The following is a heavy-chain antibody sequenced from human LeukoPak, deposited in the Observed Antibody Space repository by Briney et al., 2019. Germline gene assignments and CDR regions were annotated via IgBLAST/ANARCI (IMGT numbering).Heavy chain of an antibody. Sequence: GASVKVSCKASGSTFSSYVISWVRQAPGQGLEWMGGTIPFFGTAIYAQKFQGRVTITADESTSTAYMELSSLRSDDTAVYYCARWGYYDSSGYPPDYYYYYMDVWGKGTTVTVSS. CDR3: ARWGYYDSSGYPPDYYYYYMDV. CDR1: GSTFSSYV. V-gene: IGHV1-69*13. J-gene: IGHJ6*03. D-gene: IGHD3-22*01. CDR2: TIPFFGTA.